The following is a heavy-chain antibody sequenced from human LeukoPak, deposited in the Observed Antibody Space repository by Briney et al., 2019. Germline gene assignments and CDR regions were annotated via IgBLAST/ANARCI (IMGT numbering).Heavy chain of an antibody. V-gene: IGHV3-23*01. CDR1: GFTFSSYA. Sequence: GGSLRLSCAASGFTFSSYAMSWVRQAPGKGLEWVSAISGSGGSTYYADSVKGRFTISRDNSKNTLYLQMNTLRADDTAVYYCARGVLGIIPIDYWGQGTLVTVSS. CDR3: ARGVLGIIPIDY. CDR2: ISGSGGST. J-gene: IGHJ4*02. D-gene: IGHD3-10*02.